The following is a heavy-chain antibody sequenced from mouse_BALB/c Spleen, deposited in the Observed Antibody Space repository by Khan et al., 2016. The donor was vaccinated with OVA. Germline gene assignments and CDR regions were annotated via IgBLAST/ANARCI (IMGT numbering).Heavy chain of an antibody. CDR3: ESGGLLLRYQDYFDY. Sequence: EVQLVESGPGLLKPSQSLSLTCTVTGFSFTSDYAWYWIRQLPGNKLEWVAYIGYSGSTTYNPFLRSRISITRDTSKNQFFLQLSSVTTEDTAAYYCESGGLLLRYQDYFDYWGQGTTLTVSA. J-gene: IGHJ2*01. V-gene: IGHV3-2*02. CDR2: IGYSGST. D-gene: IGHD1-1*01. CDR1: GFSFTSDYA.